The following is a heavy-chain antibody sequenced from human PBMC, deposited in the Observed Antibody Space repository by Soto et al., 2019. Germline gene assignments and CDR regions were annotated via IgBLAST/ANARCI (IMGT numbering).Heavy chain of an antibody. Sequence: SETLSLTCTVSGGSISSGGYYWSWIRQPPGKGLEWIGYIYYSGSTNYNPSLKSRVTISVDTSKNQFSLKLSSVTAADTAVYYCASQHPELLFLNYWGQGTLVTVSS. V-gene: IGHV4-61*08. J-gene: IGHJ4*02. CDR1: GGSISSGGYY. D-gene: IGHD1-26*01. CDR2: IYYSGST. CDR3: ASQHPELLFLNY.